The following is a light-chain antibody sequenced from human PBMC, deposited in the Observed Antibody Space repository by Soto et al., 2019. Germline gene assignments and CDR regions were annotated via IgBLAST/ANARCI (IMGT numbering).Light chain of an antibody. Sequence: QSVLTQPPSASGTPGQRVTISCSGSSSNLGSNTVNWYQQLPGTAPKLLIYSNNQRPSGVPDRFPGSKSRTSASLAISGLQSEDEADYYCAAWDDSLNGWVFGGGTKLTVL. V-gene: IGLV1-44*01. J-gene: IGLJ3*02. CDR2: SNN. CDR3: AAWDDSLNGWV. CDR1: SSNLGSNT.